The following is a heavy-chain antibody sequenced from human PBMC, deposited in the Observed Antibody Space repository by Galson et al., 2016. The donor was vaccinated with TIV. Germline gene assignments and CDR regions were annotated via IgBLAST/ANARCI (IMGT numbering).Heavy chain of an antibody. V-gene: IGHV3-48*04. CDR3: ARDRSGGTDY. J-gene: IGHJ4*02. Sequence: LRLSCAVSGFTFSSYSMNWVRQAPGKGLEWLSYIDSTGFVVYYADSVKGRFIMSRDNAKNSLYLQMKSLRAEDTALYYCARDRSGGTDYWGQGTLVAVSS. CDR1: GFTFSSYS. D-gene: IGHD2-15*01. CDR2: IDSTGFVV.